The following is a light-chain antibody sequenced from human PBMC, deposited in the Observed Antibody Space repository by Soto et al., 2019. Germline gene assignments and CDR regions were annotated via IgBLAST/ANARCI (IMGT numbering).Light chain of an antibody. Sequence: DIQMTQSPSSLSASVGDRVTITCRASQSIGHGLNWYQQKPGKPPKLLIYAPSRLQTGVPSRFSGSGSGTEFTLTVSSLQPEDSASYYCQHSWTFGQGTKLEI. J-gene: IGKJ2*01. V-gene: IGKV1-39*01. CDR1: QSIGHG. CDR3: QHSWT. CDR2: APS.